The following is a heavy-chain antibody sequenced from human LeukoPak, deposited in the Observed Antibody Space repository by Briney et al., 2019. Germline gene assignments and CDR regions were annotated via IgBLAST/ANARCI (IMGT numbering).Heavy chain of an antibody. J-gene: IGHJ3*01. CDR3: TRAWIGASDAFDF. D-gene: IGHD3-3*01. CDR1: RYTPTNYD. CDR2: MNPTSRNT. V-gene: IGHV1-8*01. Sequence: GASVKVSCRASRYTPTNYDLNWVRRATGQGLEWIGWMNPTSRNTDYVQNFQGRHTMTWNSSIGTAYMELRGLRSEDTAMYYCTRAWIGASDAFDFWGHGTIVTVSS.